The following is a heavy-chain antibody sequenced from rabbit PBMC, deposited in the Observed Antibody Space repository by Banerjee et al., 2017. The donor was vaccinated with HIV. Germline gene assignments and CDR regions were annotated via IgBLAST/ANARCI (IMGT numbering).Heavy chain of an antibody. CDR2: INTSSGIT. V-gene: IGHV1S45*01. CDR3: ARNPVSSGVF. D-gene: IGHD4-1*01. Sequence: QEQQEASGGVLVKPEGSLTLTCTASGFSFSNKYVMCWVRQAPGKGLEWIVCINTSSGITVYAACAKGRFTMSRTSSTSVALQMTSLTAADTATYFCARNPVSSGVFWGRVTLV. CDR1: GFSFSNKYV. J-gene: IGHJ6*01.